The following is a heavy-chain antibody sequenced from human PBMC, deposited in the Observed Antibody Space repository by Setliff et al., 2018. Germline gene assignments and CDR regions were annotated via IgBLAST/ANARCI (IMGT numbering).Heavy chain of an antibody. V-gene: IGHV4-4*07. CDR3: ARTSRDGATYMDV. CDR1: GGSMTSYY. CDR2: ICRGSNT. D-gene: IGHD3-10*01. Sequence: ETLSLTCTVSGGSMTSYYWSWIRQPAGRGLEWIGRICSSENTIGRICRGSNTHYNPSLQSRVTMSLDTSTNQFSLRLSSVTAADTAVYYCARTSRDGATYMDVWGKGTTVTVSS. J-gene: IGHJ6*03.